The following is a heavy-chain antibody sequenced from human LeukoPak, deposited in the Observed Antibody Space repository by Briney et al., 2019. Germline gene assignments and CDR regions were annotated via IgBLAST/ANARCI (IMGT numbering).Heavy chain of an antibody. V-gene: IGHV3-23*01. CDR3: AKLGYCSSSTCYEFDRLDP. CDR2: IINSGDRT. CDR1: GFTFSDYA. D-gene: IGHD2-2*01. J-gene: IGHJ5*02. Sequence: GGSLRLSCAASGFTFSDYAMSWVRQAPGKGLEWVSSIINSGDRTYYADSVKGRFTISRDNSKNTLYLQMNSLRAEDTAVYYCAKLGYCSSSTCYEFDRLDPWGQGTLVTVSS.